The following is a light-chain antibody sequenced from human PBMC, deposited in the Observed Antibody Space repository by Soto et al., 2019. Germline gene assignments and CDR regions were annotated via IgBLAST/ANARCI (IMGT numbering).Light chain of an antibody. Sequence: QSALTQPRSGSGSPGQSVTISCTGTSSEVGGYNYVSWYQQHPGKAPKLMIYDVSKRPSGVPDRFSGSKSGNTASLTISGLQAEDEADYYCCSYAGSTLWVFGGGTKLTVL. CDR3: CSYAGSTLWV. V-gene: IGLV2-11*01. CDR2: DVS. CDR1: SSEVGGYNY. J-gene: IGLJ3*02.